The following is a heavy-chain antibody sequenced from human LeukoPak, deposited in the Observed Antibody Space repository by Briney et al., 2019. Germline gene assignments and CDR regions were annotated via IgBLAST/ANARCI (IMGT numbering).Heavy chain of an antibody. D-gene: IGHD1-7*01. CDR2: INPSGGST. J-gene: IGHJ4*02. Sequence: ASVKVSCKASGYTFTSYYMHWVRQAPGQGLEWMGIINPSGGSTSYAQKFQGRVTMTRDTSTSTVYMELSSLRSEDTAVYYCARDFFTSGTPPYYFDYWGQGTLVTVSS. V-gene: IGHV1-46*01. CDR3: ARDFFTSGTPPYYFDY. CDR1: GYTFTSYY.